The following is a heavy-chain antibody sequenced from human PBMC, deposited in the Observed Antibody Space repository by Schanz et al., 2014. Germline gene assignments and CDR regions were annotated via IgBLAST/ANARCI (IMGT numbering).Heavy chain of an antibody. Sequence: QVQLVQSGAEVKKPGVSVKVSCKASGYTFTTYYIHWVRQAPGQGLEWMGKINPSSGTTRIAQNFQSRLTVTRDASTSTVNMELSMLRSEDAAVYYWARGGFVDNSSFASWGQGTLGTVAS. V-gene: IGHV1-46*03. J-gene: IGHJ5*02. CDR1: GYTFTTYY. D-gene: IGHD6-6*01. CDR2: INPSSGTT. CDR3: ARGGFVDNSSFAS.